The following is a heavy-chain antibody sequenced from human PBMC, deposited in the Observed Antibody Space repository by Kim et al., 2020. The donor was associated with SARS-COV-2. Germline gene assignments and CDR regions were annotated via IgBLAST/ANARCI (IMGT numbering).Heavy chain of an antibody. Sequence: ASVKVSCKTSGYTFTSYYIHWVRQAPGQGLEGMGIINPSGGSTSYAQKFQGRVTMTRDTSTSTVYMDLSSLRSEDTAVYYCARDRGIVGLTSKKDFEYWGQGTLVTVSS. CDR1: GYTFTSYY. V-gene: IGHV1-46*01. D-gene: IGHD1-26*01. CDR2: INPSGGST. CDR3: ARDRGIVGLTSKKDFEY. J-gene: IGHJ4*02.